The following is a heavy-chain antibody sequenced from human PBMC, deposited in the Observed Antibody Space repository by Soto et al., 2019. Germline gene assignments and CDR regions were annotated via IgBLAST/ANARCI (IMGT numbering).Heavy chain of an antibody. Sequence: EVQLLESGGGLVQPGGSLRLSCAASGFTFSKYAMSWVRQTPGKGLEWVSGLVGDGSEIYYADSVKGRFTISRDNSNNTLYLQMSSLRAEDTAIYFCAKDQISKNAVGDAFDVWGQGTMVTVSS. J-gene: IGHJ3*01. D-gene: IGHD1-26*01. CDR3: AKDQISKNAVGDAFDV. V-gene: IGHV3-23*01. CDR2: LVGDGSEI. CDR1: GFTFSKYA.